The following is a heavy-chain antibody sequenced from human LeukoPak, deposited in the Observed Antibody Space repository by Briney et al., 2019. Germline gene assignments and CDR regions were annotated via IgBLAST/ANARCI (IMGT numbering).Heavy chain of an antibody. CDR3: ARGTYGMDV. CDR1: GFTFVVYD. J-gene: IGHJ6*02. V-gene: IGHV3-48*01. D-gene: IGHD3/OR15-3a*01. CDR2: IDSSATST. Sequence: GGSLRLSCAASGFTFVVYDLNWVRLAPGKGLEWVSCIDSSATSTYYADSVKGRFTISRDSATNTLYLQMNSLRAEDTAVYYCARGTYGMDVWGQGTTVTVSS.